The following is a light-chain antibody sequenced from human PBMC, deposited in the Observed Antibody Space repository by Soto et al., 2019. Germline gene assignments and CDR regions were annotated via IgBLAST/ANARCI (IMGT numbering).Light chain of an antibody. CDR1: SSDVGGYNY. V-gene: IGLV2-14*01. CDR2: EVS. J-gene: IGLJ2*01. CDR3: SSYAGSRVLV. Sequence: QSALTQPASVSGSPGQSITISCTGTSSDVGGYNYVSWYQHHPGKAPKLIIYEVSDRPSGISDRFSGSKSGNTASLTISGLQAEDEADYYCSSYAGSRVLVLGGGTKLTVL.